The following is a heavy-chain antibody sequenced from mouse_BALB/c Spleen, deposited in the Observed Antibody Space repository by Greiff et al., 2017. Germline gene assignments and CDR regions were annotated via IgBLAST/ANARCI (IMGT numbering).Heavy chain of an antibody. CDR2: ISSGGST. D-gene: IGHD3-3*01. CDR1: GFTFSSYA. Sequence: DVKLVESGGGLVKPGGSLKLSCAASGFTFSSYAMSWVRQTPEKRLEWVASISSGGSTYYPDSVKGRFTISRDNARNILYLQMSSLRSEDTAMYYCAREGFIYYAMDYWGQGTSVTVSS. CDR3: AREGFIYYAMDY. J-gene: IGHJ4*01. V-gene: IGHV5-6-5*01.